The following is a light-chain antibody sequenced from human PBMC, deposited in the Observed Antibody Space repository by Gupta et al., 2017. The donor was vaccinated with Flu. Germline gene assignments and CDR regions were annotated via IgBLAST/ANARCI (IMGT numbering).Light chain of an antibody. CDR1: QSISNN. V-gene: IGKV3-15*01. J-gene: IGKJ1*01. CDR2: NSY. CDR3: QHYSDWPPLT. Sequence: ATLSVSLGERVTVSCRASQSISNNLAWYQQKPGQPPRLLIYNSYTRATDIPARFSGAGSGTDFTLTIDSLRSEDFAVYYCQHYSDWPPLTFGPGTKVDLK.